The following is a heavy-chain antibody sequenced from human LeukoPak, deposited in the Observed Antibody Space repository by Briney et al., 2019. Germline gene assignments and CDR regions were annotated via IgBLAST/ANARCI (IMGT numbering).Heavy chain of an antibody. V-gene: IGHV3-21*01. D-gene: IGHD3-3*01. J-gene: IGHJ3*02. Sequence: GGFLRLSCAASGFTFSSYSMNWVRQAPGKGLEWVSSISSSSSYIYYADSVKGRFTISRDNAKNSLYLQMNSLRAEDTAVYYCARDMKVSDDFWSGLHDAFDIWGQGTMVTVSS. CDR2: ISSSSSYI. CDR3: ARDMKVSDDFWSGLHDAFDI. CDR1: GFTFSSYS.